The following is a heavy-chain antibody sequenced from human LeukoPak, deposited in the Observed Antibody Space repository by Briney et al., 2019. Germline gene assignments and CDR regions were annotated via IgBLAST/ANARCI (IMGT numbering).Heavy chain of an antibody. CDR2: IYTSGST. V-gene: IGHV4-4*07. J-gene: IGHJ5*02. D-gene: IGHD3-10*01. CDR3: AREPTWFGGGGWFDP. Sequence: SETLSLTCTVSGGCISSYYWSWIRQPAGKGLEWIGRIYTSGSTNYNPSLKSRVAMSVDTSKNQFSLKLSSVTAADTAVYYCAREPTWFGGGGWFDPWGRGTLVTVSS. CDR1: GGCISSYY.